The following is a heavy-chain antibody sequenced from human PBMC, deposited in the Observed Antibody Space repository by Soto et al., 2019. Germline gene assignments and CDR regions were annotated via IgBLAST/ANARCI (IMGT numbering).Heavy chain of an antibody. CDR3: TTENVEVLPAAHDAFDI. Sequence: GGSLRLSCAASGFTFSNAWMSWVRQAPGKGLEWVGRIKSKTDGGTTDYAAPVKGRFTISRDDSKNTLYLQMNSLKTEDTAVYYCTTENVEVLPAAHDAFDIWGQGTMVTVSS. J-gene: IGHJ3*02. CDR1: GFTFSNAW. D-gene: IGHD2-2*01. V-gene: IGHV3-15*01. CDR2: IKSKTDGGTT.